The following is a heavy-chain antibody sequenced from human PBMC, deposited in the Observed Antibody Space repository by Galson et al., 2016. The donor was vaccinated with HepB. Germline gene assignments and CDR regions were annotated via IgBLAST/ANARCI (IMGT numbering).Heavy chain of an antibody. J-gene: IGHJ4*02. V-gene: IGHV3-30*18. CDR3: AKEGLRWLDS. CDR1: GFPFSSYG. CDR2: ISFDGNNK. Sequence: SLRLSCAASGFPFSSYGMHWVRQTPGKGLEWVAVISFDGNNKYYADSVKGRFTISRDNSKNTLYLQMSGLRDEDTAVYHCAKEGLRWLDSWGQGTLVTVSS. D-gene: IGHD2-15*01.